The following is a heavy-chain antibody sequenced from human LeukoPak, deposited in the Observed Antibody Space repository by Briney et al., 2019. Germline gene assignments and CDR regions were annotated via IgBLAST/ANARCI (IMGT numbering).Heavy chain of an antibody. Sequence: PPETLSLTCAVYGGSFSGFYWSWIRQPPGKGLEWIGEFNHCGSTNSNPSPKSRVTISVDTSKNQFSLKLGSVTAADTAVYYCARTYDSPGYYSPDYYYMDVWGKGTTVTISS. V-gene: IGHV4-34*01. CDR3: ARTYDSPGYYSPDYYYMDV. D-gene: IGHD3-22*01. J-gene: IGHJ6*03. CDR2: FNHCGST. CDR1: GGSFSGFY.